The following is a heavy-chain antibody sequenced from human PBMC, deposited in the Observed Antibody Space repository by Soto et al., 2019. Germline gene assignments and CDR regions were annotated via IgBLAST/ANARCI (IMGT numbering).Heavy chain of an antibody. D-gene: IGHD6-13*01. Sequence: SETLSLTCTVSGGSISSGDYYWSWIRQPPGKGLEWIGYIYYSGSTYYNPSLKSRVTISVDTSKNQFSLKLSSVTAADTAVYYCARGGQQLSLNWFDPWGQGQRSPSPQ. V-gene: IGHV4-30-4*01. CDR3: ARGGQQLSLNWFDP. J-gene: IGHJ5*02. CDR2: IYYSGST. CDR1: GGSISSGDYY.